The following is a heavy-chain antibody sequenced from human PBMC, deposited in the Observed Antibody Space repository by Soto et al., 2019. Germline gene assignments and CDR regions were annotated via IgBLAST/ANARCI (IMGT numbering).Heavy chain of an antibody. Sequence: QVQLVQSGAEVKKPGASVKVSCKASGYTFTSYDINWVRQATGQGLEWMGWMNPNSGNTGYAQKFQGRVTMTRNTSIRTAYMELSSLRSEDTAVYYCARRGYSSSWYYYYYYGMDGWGQGTTVTVSS. V-gene: IGHV1-8*01. D-gene: IGHD6-13*01. CDR1: GYTFTSYD. CDR2: MNPNSGNT. CDR3: ARRGYSSSWYYYYYYGMDG. J-gene: IGHJ6*02.